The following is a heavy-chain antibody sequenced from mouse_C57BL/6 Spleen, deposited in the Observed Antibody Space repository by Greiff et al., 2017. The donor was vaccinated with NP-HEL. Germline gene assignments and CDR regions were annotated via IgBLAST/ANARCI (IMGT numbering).Heavy chain of an antibody. CDR1: GYTFTSYG. Sequence: QVHVKQSGAELARPGASVKLSCKASGYTFTSYGISWVKQRTGQGLEWIGEIYPRSGNTYYNEKFKGKATLTADKSSSTAYMELRSLTSEDSAVYFCARGGYGNYVVSWFAYWGQGTLVTVSA. V-gene: IGHV1-81*01. CDR3: ARGGYGNYVVSWFAY. J-gene: IGHJ3*01. D-gene: IGHD2-1*01. CDR2: IYPRSGNT.